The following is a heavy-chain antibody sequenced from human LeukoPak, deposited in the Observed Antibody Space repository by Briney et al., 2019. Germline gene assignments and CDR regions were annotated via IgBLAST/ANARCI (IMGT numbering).Heavy chain of an antibody. CDR3: ARDCNWNDAGPCHYFDC. D-gene: IGHD1-1*01. J-gene: IGHJ4*02. CDR2: ISTYNGNT. Sequence: APVKVSCKASGCTFIKFVIPWVRPAPAQGLEWMGWISTYNGNTNYAQNAQGRVTMTTDTSTNTAYMELRSLRADDTAVYSCARDCNWNDAGPCHYFDCWGQGTLVTVTS. CDR1: GCTFIKFV. V-gene: IGHV1-18*01.